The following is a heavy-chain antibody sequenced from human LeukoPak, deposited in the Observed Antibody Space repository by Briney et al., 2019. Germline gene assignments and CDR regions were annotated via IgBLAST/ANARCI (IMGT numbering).Heavy chain of an antibody. CDR1: GFTFSDFY. CDR2: ITSSGSTL. CDR3: ARDWFHAIDC. Sequence: PGGSLRLSCAASGFTFSDFYMSSIRQAPGGGLEWVSYITSSGSTLYSADPLKGRFTISRDNAKTSLSLQMNSLRAQNTPVYYFARDWFHAIDCWGQGTLVTVSS. V-gene: IGHV3-11*01. J-gene: IGHJ4*02. D-gene: IGHD2/OR15-2a*01.